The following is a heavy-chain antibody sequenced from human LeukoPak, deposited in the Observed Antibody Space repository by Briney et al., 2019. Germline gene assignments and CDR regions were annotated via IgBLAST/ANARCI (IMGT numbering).Heavy chain of an antibody. CDR3: ARGLTFYGMDV. Sequence: PSETLSLTCTVSGGSISSSSYYWGWIRQPPGKGLEWIGSIYYSGSTYYNPSLKSRVTISVDTSKNQFSLKLSSVTAADTAVYYCARGLTFYGMDVWGQGTTVTVSS. CDR2: IYYSGST. D-gene: IGHD3-9*01. V-gene: IGHV4-39*01. CDR1: GGSISSSSYY. J-gene: IGHJ6*02.